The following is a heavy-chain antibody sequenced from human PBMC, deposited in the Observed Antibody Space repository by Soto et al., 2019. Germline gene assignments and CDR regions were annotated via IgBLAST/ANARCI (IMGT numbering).Heavy chain of an antibody. Sequence: SETLSLTCTVSGGSISSGGYYWSWIRQHPGKGLEWIGYIYYSGSTYYNPSLKSRVTISVDTSKNQFSLKLSSVTAADTAVYYCARDWTTGYYYYGMNVWGQGTTVTVSS. CDR2: IYYSGST. CDR1: GGSISSGGYY. V-gene: IGHV4-31*03. J-gene: IGHJ6*02. D-gene: IGHD1-1*01. CDR3: ARDWTTGYYYYGMNV.